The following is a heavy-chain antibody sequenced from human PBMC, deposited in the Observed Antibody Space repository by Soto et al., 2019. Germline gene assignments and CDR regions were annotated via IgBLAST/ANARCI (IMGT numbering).Heavy chain of an antibody. CDR3: ARGEINGRIPYPMHDY. CDR2: ISTDGGIT. J-gene: IGHJ4*02. D-gene: IGHD2-2*01. V-gene: IGHV3-64*01. Sequence: EVQLVESGGGLVQPGGSLRLSCAASGFTFSSYAMHWVRQAPGKGLEYASAISTDGGITYYANSVKGRFTISRDNSKNTMYLQMGSLRAEDMGVYYCARGEINGRIPYPMHDYWGQGTQVAVSS. CDR1: GFTFSSYA.